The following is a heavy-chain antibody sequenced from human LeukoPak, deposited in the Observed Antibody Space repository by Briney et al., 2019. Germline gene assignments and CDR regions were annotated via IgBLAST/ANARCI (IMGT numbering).Heavy chain of an antibody. D-gene: IGHD6-19*01. J-gene: IGHJ4*02. V-gene: IGHV3-9*01. CDR3: AKDIWGPADVSSGCPY. Sequence: GGSLRLSCAASGFTFDDYAMHWVRHAPGKGLEWVSGISWNSGSIGYADSVKGRFTISRDNAKNSLYLQMNSLRAEDTALYYCAKDIWGPADVSSGCPYWGQGTLVTVSS. CDR2: ISWNSGSI. CDR1: GFTFDDYA.